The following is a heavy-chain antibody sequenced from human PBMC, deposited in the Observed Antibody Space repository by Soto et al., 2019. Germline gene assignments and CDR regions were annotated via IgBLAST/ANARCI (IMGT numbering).Heavy chain of an antibody. D-gene: IGHD1-26*01. CDR2: IWYDGSNK. V-gene: IGHV3-33*01. J-gene: IGHJ5*02. CDR3: ARALGIRDNWFDP. Sequence: QVQLVESGGGVVQPGRSLRLSCAASGFTFSSYGMHWVRQAPGKGLEWVAVIWYDGSNKYYADSVKGRFTISRDNSKNTLYLQMNSLRAEVTAVYYCARALGIRDNWFDPWGQGTLVTVSS. CDR1: GFTFSSYG.